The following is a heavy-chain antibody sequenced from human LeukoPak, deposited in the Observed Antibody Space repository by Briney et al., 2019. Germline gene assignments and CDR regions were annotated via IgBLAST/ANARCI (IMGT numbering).Heavy chain of an antibody. CDR1: GYTFTGYY. J-gene: IGHJ4*02. Sequence: GASVKVSCKASGYTFTGYYMHWVRQAPGQGLERMGWINPNSGGTNYAQKFQGRVTMTRDTSISTAYMELSRLRSDDTAVYYCARDAPLYGGNPFDYWGQGTLVTVSS. D-gene: IGHD4-23*01. CDR2: INPNSGGT. V-gene: IGHV1-2*02. CDR3: ARDAPLYGGNPFDY.